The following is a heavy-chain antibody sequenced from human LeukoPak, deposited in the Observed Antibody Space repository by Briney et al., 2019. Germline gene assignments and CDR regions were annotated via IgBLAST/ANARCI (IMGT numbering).Heavy chain of an antibody. Sequence: GGSLKLSCAASGSTFSGSAMHGGRQASGKGLEGVGRIRSKANTYATAYAASVKGRFTISRDDSKNTAYLQLNSLKTEDTAVYYCTTAVGTDFYDYGLDAWGQGTTVTVSS. J-gene: IGHJ6*02. CDR2: IRSKANTYAT. CDR3: TTAVGTDFYDYGLDA. D-gene: IGHD6-13*01. CDR1: GSTFSGSA. V-gene: IGHV3-73*01.